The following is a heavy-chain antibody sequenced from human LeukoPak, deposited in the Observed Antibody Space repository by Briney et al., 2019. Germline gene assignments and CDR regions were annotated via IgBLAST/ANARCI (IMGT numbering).Heavy chain of an antibody. CDR1: GGSISSSSYY. V-gene: IGHV4-39*01. J-gene: IGHJ4*02. Sequence: SETLSLTCTVSGGSISSSSYYWGWIRQPPGKGPEWIGSIYYSGSTYYNPSLKSRVTISVDTSKNQFSLKLSSVTAADTAVYYCARRYSYGSGEDYWGQGTLVTVSS. CDR2: IYYSGST. CDR3: ARRYSYGSGEDY. D-gene: IGHD5-18*01.